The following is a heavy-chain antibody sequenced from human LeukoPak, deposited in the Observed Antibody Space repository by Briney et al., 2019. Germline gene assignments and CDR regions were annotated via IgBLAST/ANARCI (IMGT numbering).Heavy chain of an antibody. V-gene: IGHV3-21*05. D-gene: IGHD3-10*01. CDR1: GFTLGSYS. CDR3: ARIRQIRFGESDY. J-gene: IGHJ4*02. Sequence: GGSRRLACAASGFTLGSYSMNWVRQAPGKWLEWDTYITSSSHYIYYADSVKGRFTISRDNAKNSLYLQMNSLRAEATAVYYCARIRQIRFGESDYWGQGTLVTVSS. CDR2: ITSSSHYI.